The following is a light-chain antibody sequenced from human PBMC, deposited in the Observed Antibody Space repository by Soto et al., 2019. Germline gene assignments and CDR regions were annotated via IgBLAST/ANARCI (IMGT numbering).Light chain of an antibody. CDR2: KAS. J-gene: IGKJ1*01. CDR1: QSISSW. CDR3: QQYNSYSHVT. V-gene: IGKV1-5*03. Sequence: DIQMTQSPSTLSASVGDRVTITCRASQSISSWLAWYQQKPGKAPKLLIYKASSLESGVQSRFSGSGSGTEFTLTISSLQPDDFATYYCQQYNSYSHVTFGQGTKVEFK.